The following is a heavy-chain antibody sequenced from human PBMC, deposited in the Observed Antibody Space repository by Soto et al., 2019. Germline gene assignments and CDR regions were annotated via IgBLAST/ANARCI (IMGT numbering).Heavy chain of an antibody. CDR2: ICYSGST. D-gene: IGHD2-15*01. CDR1: DGSISSGGYY. Sequence: PSETLSLTCSVSDGSISSGGYYWTWIRHHPGKGLEWIGYICYSGSTYYNPSLKSRVTISVDTSKNQFSLKLSSVTAADTAVYYCARDYRIVVSPSPTAFDIWGQGTMVTVSS. J-gene: IGHJ3*02. V-gene: IGHV4-31*03. CDR3: ARDYRIVVSPSPTAFDI.